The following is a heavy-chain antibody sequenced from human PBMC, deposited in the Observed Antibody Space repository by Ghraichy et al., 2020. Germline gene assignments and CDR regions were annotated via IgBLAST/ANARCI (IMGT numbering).Heavy chain of an antibody. V-gene: IGHV2-5*01. CDR1: GFSLRTSGVG. Sequence: QTLSLTCTFSGFSLRTSGVGVGWIGQPPGKGLEWLALIFWNDGTRSSPSLKGRLTITKDTSKNQLVLTMTNMDPVDTATYYCAHRLKIGNYYVYYFDYWGQGTLVTVSS. CDR2: IFWNDGT. D-gene: IGHD1-26*01. CDR3: AHRLKIGNYYVYYFDY. J-gene: IGHJ4*02.